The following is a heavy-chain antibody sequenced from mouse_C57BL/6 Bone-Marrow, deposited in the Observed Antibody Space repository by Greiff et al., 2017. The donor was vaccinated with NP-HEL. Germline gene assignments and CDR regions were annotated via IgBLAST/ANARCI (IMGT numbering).Heavy chain of an antibody. V-gene: IGHV5-15*01. CDR1: GFTFSDYG. D-gene: IGHD3-1*01. Sequence: EVQLAESGGGLVQPGGSLKLSCAASGFTFSDYGMAWVRPAPRKGLAWVAFISNLANRIYYADPVTGRFTISRENAKNTLYLEMISLRSEDTAMYYCARQGGLYYFGDWGQGTTLTVSS. CDR3: ARQGGLYYFGD. CDR2: ISNLANRI. J-gene: IGHJ2*01.